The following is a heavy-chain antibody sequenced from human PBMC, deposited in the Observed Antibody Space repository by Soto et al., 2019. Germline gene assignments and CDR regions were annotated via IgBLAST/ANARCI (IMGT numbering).Heavy chain of an antibody. CDR1: GFTFSSYA. Sequence: SGGSLRLSCATSGFTFSSYAMTWVRQAPGKGLEWVSSISGSGDTHYADSVKGRFTVSRDNSKNTLSLQMNSLRAEDTAVYYCAKDYYSDPGYYYAMDVWGQGTTVTVSS. V-gene: IGHV3-23*01. CDR3: AKDYYSDPGYYYAMDV. CDR2: ISGSGDT. J-gene: IGHJ6*02. D-gene: IGHD4-17*01.